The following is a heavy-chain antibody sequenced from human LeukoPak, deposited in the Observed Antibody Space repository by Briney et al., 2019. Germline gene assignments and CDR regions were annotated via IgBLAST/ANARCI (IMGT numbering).Heavy chain of an antibody. CDR1: GGSFSGYY. CDR3: ARDETTPLPGAY. V-gene: IGHV4-34*01. J-gene: IGHJ4*02. CDR2: INHSGST. D-gene: IGHD4-17*01. Sequence: SETLSLTCAVYGGSFSGYYWNWIRQPPGKGLEWIGEINHSGSTHYNPSLKSRVAMSVDTSKNQFSMKLSSVTAADTAVYYCARDETTPLPGAYWGQGTLVTVSS.